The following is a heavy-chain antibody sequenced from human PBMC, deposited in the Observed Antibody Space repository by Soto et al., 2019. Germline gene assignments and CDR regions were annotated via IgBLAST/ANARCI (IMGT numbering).Heavy chain of an antibody. Sequence: SETLSLTCTVSGASIRSTDYYWSWIRQAPGKGLEWIGYVYYPGSTYYNPSLMSRLTISVDTSKNQFSLKLTSVTAAETAVYYCVRTAREGAVAPHWFDRWGQGTQVTVSS. CDR1: GASIRSTDYY. V-gene: IGHV4-30-4*01. J-gene: IGHJ5*02. CDR3: VRTAREGAVAPHWFDR. D-gene: IGHD2-21*02. CDR2: VYYPGST.